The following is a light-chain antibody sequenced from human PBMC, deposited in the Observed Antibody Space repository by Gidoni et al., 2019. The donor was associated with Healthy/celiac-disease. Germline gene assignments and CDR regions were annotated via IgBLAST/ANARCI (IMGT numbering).Light chain of an antibody. Sequence: EIVLTQSPGTLSLSPGERATLSCRASQSVSSSYLAWYQQKPGQAPRLLIYGASSRATGIPDRFSGSGSGTDFTLTSSRLEPEDFAVYYCQQHGSSPRTFGQGTKVEIK. V-gene: IGKV3-20*01. CDR1: QSVSSSY. CDR3: QQHGSSPRT. J-gene: IGKJ1*01. CDR2: GAS.